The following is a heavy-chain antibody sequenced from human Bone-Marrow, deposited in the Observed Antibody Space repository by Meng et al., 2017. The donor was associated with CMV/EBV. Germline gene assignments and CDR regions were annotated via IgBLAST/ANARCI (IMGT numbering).Heavy chain of an antibody. CDR2: IYYSGST. CDR3: ARDRNCGGDCGFDY. Sequence: SGGSVSSGSYSWSWIRQPPGKGLEWIGYIYYSGSTNYNPSLKSRVTISVDTSKNQFSLKLSSVTAADTAVYYCARDRNCGGDCGFDYWGQGTLVTVSS. CDR1: GGSVSSGSYS. V-gene: IGHV4-61*01. J-gene: IGHJ4*02. D-gene: IGHD2-21*01.